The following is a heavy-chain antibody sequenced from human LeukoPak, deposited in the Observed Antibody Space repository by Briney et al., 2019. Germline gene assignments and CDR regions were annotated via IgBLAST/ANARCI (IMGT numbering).Heavy chain of an antibody. V-gene: IGHV3-23*01. CDR2: ISGYGGYGVNT. J-gene: IGHJ4*02. CDR1: GFTFSNYA. Sequence: PGGSLRLSCAASGFTFSNYAMYWVRQAPGKGLEWVSAISGYGGYGVNTYYADSVKGRFSISRDSSNNTLYLQMNNLRAEDTAIYYCAKANDQYYFDSWGQGTLVTVS. CDR3: AKANDQYYFDS.